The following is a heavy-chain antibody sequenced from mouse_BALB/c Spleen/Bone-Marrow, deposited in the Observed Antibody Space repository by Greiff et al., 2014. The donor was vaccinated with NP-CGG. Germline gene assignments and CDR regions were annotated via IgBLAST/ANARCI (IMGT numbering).Heavy chain of an antibody. Sequence: VQLVESGPGLVAPSQSLSITCTVSGFSLTSYDINWIRQPPGKGLEWLGVIWTGGGTNYNSAFMSRLSISKDNSKSQVFLKMNSLQTDDTAIYYCVREGAYYGDYDWYFDVRGAGTTVTVSS. D-gene: IGHD2-13*01. V-gene: IGHV2-9-2*01. CDR2: IWTGGGT. J-gene: IGHJ1*01. CDR1: GFSLTSYD. CDR3: VREGAYYGDYDWYFDV.